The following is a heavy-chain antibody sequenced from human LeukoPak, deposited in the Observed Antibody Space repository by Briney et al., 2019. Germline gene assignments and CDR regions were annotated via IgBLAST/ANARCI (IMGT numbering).Heavy chain of an antibody. CDR1: GFTFSNAW. CDR2: IKSKTDGGTT. V-gene: IGHV3-15*01. J-gene: IGHJ5*02. Sequence: GGSLRLSCAASGFTFSNAWMSWVRQAPGKGLEWVGRIKSKTDGGTTDYAATVKGRFTISRDDSKNTLYLQMNRLKTEETAVYYCTTEVVYDSPGPWGQRTLVTVSS. D-gene: IGHD5/OR15-5a*01. CDR3: TTEVVYDSPGP.